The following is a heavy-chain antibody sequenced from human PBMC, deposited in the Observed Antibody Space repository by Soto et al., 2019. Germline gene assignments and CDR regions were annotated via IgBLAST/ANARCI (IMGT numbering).Heavy chain of an antibody. CDR1: GFTFSDHY. J-gene: IGHJ4*02. V-gene: IGHV3-11*01. Sequence: QVQLVESGGGLVKPGESLRLSCAASGFTFSDHYVTWIRQAPGKGLGWVSYISSSGGTIYYADAVKGRFTISRDNAENSLYLQMNSLRAEDTAVYYCARVGDMTYKDWGQGTLVTVSS. CDR3: ARVGDMTYKD. D-gene: IGHD3-3*01. CDR2: ISSSGGTI.